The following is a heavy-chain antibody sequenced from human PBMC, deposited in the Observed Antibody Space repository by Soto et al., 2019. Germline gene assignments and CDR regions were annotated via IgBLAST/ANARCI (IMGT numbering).Heavy chain of an antibody. CDR2: IYYSGRT. Sequence: SETLSLTCTVSGGSLSSSSYYWGWIRQPPGKGLEWIGSIYYSGRTFYSPSLKSRVIISVDTSKNQFSLKLSSVTAADTAVYYCARHLNAAATTTIWGQGTLVTVS. J-gene: IGHJ4*02. CDR3: ARHLNAAATTTI. CDR1: GGSLSSSSYY. V-gene: IGHV4-39*01. D-gene: IGHD6-13*01.